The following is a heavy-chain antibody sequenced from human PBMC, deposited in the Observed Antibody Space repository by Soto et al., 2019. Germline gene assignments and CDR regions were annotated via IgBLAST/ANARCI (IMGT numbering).Heavy chain of an antibody. J-gene: IGHJ5*01. Sequence: SETLSLTCTVSGGSISSGGYYWSWLRQHAGTGMEGIGYVHDSGSTFYRSSLRSRVSMSIDTYKNHFSLSVTSVTAAATAVYDYPGRPVASSRFFDSLGQGSLVTVSS. CDR2: VHDSGST. D-gene: IGHD6-6*01. CDR1: GGSISSGGYY. CDR3: PGRPVASSRFFDS. V-gene: IGHV4-31*03.